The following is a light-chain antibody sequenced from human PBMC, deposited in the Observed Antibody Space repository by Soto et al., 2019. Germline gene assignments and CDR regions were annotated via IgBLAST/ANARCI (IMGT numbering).Light chain of an antibody. J-gene: IGKJ1*01. CDR1: QGIGDT. Sequence: EVVMTQSPATLSVSPGEGATLSCRASQGIGDTLAWYQHKPGQTPRLLIYDTSTRATGVPARFSGSGSGTDFTLKISRVEAEDVGVYYCMQALQTPWTFGQGTKVEIK. V-gene: IGKV3-15*01. CDR2: DTS. CDR3: MQALQTPWT.